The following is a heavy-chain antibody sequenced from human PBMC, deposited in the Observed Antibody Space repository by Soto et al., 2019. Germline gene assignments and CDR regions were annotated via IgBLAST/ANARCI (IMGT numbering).Heavy chain of an antibody. J-gene: IGHJ4*02. CDR2: ISSDGSYI. Sequence: EGSLRLSCAASGFTFRSDAMNWVRQASGKGMEWLSSISSDGSYISYADSQMGRCTISRDNARNSMSLQMNGLRVEDTATDYCARVAIYCRGAGCFSVWGQGTVVTVSS. CDR1: GFTFRSDA. CDR3: ARVAIYCRGAGCFSV. D-gene: IGHD2-15*01. V-gene: IGHV3-21*01.